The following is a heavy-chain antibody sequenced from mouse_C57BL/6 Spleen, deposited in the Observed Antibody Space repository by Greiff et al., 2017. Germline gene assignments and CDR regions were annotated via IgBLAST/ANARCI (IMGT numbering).Heavy chain of an antibody. D-gene: IGHD2-1*01. CDR2: IYPGDGDT. CDR1: GYAFSSSW. J-gene: IGHJ4*01. CDR3: ARGRGYGKDDGMEY. Sequence: QVQLQQSGPELVKPGASVKISCKASGYAFSSSWMNWVKQRPGKGLEWIGRIYPGDGDTNYNGKFKGKATLTADKSSSTAYMQLSSLTSEDSAVYFCARGRGYGKDDGMEYWGQGTSVTVSA. V-gene: IGHV1-82*01.